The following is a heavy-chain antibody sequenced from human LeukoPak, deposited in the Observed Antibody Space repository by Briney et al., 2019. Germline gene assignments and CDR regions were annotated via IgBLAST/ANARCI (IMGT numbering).Heavy chain of an antibody. D-gene: IGHD6-19*01. V-gene: IGHV4-59*08. Sequence: SETLSLTCTVSGGSISSYYWSWSRQPPGKGLEWIGYIYYSGSTNYNPSLKSRVTISVDTSKNQFSLKLISVTAADTAVYYCARHSERWLGAFDIWGQGTMVTVSS. CDR3: ARHSERWLGAFDI. CDR2: IYYSGST. J-gene: IGHJ3*02. CDR1: GGSISSYY.